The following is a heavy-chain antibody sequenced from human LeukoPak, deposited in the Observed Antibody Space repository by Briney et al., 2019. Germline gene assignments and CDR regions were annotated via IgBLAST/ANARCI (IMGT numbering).Heavy chain of an antibody. J-gene: IGHJ4*02. D-gene: IGHD2-8*02. CDR3: ARDSAECTGDYCYLVS. CDR2: IKSDWSST. V-gene: IGHV3-74*01. Sequence: QPGGSLRLSCAASGFTFSSDWMHWVRQAPGKGLVWVSRIKSDWSSTRYADSVKGRFTISRDNAKNTLYLQMNSLRAEDTAVYYCARDSAECTGDYCYLVSWDQGTLVTVSS. CDR1: GFTFSSDW.